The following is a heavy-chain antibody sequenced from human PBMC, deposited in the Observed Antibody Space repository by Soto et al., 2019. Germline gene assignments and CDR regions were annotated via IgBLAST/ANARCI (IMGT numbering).Heavy chain of an antibody. CDR3: ARHNEDYGDYVGTYYFDY. Sequence: SETLSLTCTVSGGSISSYYWSWIRQPPGKGLEWIGYIYYSGSTNYNPSLKSRVTTSVDTSKNQFSLKLSSVTAADTAVYYCARHNEDYGDYVGTYYFDYWGQGTLVTVSS. CDR2: IYYSGST. V-gene: IGHV4-59*08. CDR1: GGSISSYY. J-gene: IGHJ4*02. D-gene: IGHD4-17*01.